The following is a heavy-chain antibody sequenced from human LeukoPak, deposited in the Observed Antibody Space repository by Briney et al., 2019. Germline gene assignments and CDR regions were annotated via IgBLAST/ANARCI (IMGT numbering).Heavy chain of an antibody. CDR2: ISGSGGST. Sequence: GGSLRLSCAASGFSFNNYPMNWVRQAPGKGLEWVSAISGSGGSTYYADSVKGRFTISRDNSKNTLYLQMNSLRAEDTAVYYCAKDVLWETPSYFDYWGQGTLVTVSS. CDR1: GFSFNNYP. CDR3: AKDVLWETPSYFDY. V-gene: IGHV3-23*01. D-gene: IGHD1-26*01. J-gene: IGHJ4*02.